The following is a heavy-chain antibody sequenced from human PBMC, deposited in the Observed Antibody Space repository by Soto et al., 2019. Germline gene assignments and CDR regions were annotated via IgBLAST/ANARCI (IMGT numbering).Heavy chain of an antibody. Sequence: SETLSLTCTVSGGSISSGGYYWSWIRQHPGKGLEWIGYIYYSGSTYYNPSLKSRVTISVDTSKNQFSLKLSSVTAADTAVYYCARGILGFGTVSYDYWGQGTLVTVSS. J-gene: IGHJ4*02. CDR2: IYYSGST. D-gene: IGHD3-10*01. CDR1: GGSISSGGYY. CDR3: ARGILGFGTVSYDY. V-gene: IGHV4-31*03.